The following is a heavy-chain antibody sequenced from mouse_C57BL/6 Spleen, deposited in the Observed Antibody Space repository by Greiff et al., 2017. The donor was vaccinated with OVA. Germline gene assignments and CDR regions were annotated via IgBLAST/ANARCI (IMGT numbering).Heavy chain of an antibody. CDR3: ARRGTGGYFDY. V-gene: IGHV1-22*01. J-gene: IGHJ2*01. CDR1: GYTFTDYN. D-gene: IGHD4-1*01. CDR2: INPNNGGT. Sequence: VHVKQSGPELVKPGASVKMSCKASGYTFTDYNMHWVKQSHGKSLEWIGYINPNNGGTSYNQKFKGKATLTVNKSSSTAYMELRSLTSEDSAVYYCARRGTGGYFDYWGQGTTLTVSS.